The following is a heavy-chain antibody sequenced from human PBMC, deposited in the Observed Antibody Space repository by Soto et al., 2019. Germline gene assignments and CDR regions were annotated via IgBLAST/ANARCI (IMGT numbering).Heavy chain of an antibody. CDR3: ARFRGSYGMDV. CDR1: GGTFSSYT. Sequence: QVQLVQSGAEVKKPGSSVKVSCKASGGTFSSYTISWVRQAPGQGLEWMGRIIPILGIANYAQKFQGRVTITADKSTSTASMELSSLRCEDTAVYYCARFRGSYGMDVWGQGTTVTVSS. CDR2: IIPILGIA. D-gene: IGHD3-10*01. J-gene: IGHJ6*02. V-gene: IGHV1-69*02.